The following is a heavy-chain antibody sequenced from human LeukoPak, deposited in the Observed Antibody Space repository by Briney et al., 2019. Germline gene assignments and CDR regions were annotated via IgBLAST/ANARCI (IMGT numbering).Heavy chain of an antibody. CDR2: MNPNSGNT. CDR3: ARDCSGGSCYFYYYYYGMDV. J-gene: IGHJ6*02. Sequence: ASVKVSCKASGYTFISYDINWVRQATGQGLEWMGWMNPNSGNTGYAQKFQGRVTMTRNTSISTAYMELSSLRSEDTAVYYCARDCSGGSCYFYYYYYGMDVWGQGTTVTVSS. CDR1: GYTFISYD. V-gene: IGHV1-8*01. D-gene: IGHD2-15*01.